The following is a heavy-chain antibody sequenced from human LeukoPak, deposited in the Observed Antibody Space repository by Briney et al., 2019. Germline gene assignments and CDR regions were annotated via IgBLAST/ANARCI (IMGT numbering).Heavy chain of an antibody. V-gene: IGHV3-30*04. Sequence: GGSLRLSCAASGFTFSSYAMPWVRQAPGKGLEWVAVISYDGSNKYYADSVKGRFTISRDNSKNTLYLQMNSLRAEDTAVYYCAKDGKGYCSSTSCRAPMDVWGQGTTVTVSS. J-gene: IGHJ6*02. CDR1: GFTFSSYA. CDR2: ISYDGSNK. CDR3: AKDGKGYCSSTSCRAPMDV. D-gene: IGHD2-2*01.